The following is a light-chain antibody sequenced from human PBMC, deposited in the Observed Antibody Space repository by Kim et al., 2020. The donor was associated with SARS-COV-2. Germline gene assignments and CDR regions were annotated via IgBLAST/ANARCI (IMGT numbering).Light chain of an antibody. Sequence: SYELTQPPSVSVSPGQTASITCSGDKLGDKYACWYQQKPGQSPVLVIYQDSKRPSGIPARFSGSNSGNTATLTISGTQAMDEADYYCQAWDSSTGVFGGG. V-gene: IGLV3-1*01. CDR1: KLGDKY. J-gene: IGLJ3*02. CDR3: QAWDSSTGV. CDR2: QDS.